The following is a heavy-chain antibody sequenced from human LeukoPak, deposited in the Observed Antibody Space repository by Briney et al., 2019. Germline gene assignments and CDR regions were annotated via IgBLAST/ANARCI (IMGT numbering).Heavy chain of an antibody. CDR1: GGSLSSYY. CDR3: ARVPDSSSWYLGWFDP. D-gene: IGHD6-13*01. V-gene: IGHV4-4*07. Sequence: SETLSLTCTVSGGSLSSYYWSWIRQPPGKGLEWIGRIYTSGSTNYNPSLKSRVTMSVDTSKNQFSLKLSSVTAADTAVYYCARVPDSSSWYLGWFDPWGQGTLVTVSS. CDR2: IYTSGST. J-gene: IGHJ5*02.